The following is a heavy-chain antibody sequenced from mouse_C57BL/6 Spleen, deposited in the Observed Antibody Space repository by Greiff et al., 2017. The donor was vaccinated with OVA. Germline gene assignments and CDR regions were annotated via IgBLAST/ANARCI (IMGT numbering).Heavy chain of an antibody. CDR1: GYTFTDYY. D-gene: IGHD1-1*01. CDR3: ARAAEGLLRSYWYFDV. J-gene: IGHJ1*03. V-gene: IGHV1-84*01. CDR2: IYPGSGNT. Sequence: QVQLQQSGPELVKPGASVKISCKASGYTFTDYYINWVKQRPGQGLEWIGWIYPGSGNTKYNEKFKGKATLTVDTSSSTAYMQLSSLTSEDSAVYFCARAAEGLLRSYWYFDVWGTGTTVTVSS.